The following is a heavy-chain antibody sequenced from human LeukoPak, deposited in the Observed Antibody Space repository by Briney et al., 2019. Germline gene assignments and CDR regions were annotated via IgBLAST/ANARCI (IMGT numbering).Heavy chain of an antibody. CDR1: GGSFSGYY. D-gene: IGHD6-13*01. CDR2: INHSGSI. Sequence: SETLSLTCAVYGGSFSGYYWSWIRQPPGKGLEWIGEINHSGSINYNPSLKSRVTISVDTSKNQFSLKLSSVTAADTAVYYCARESFAAACDYFDYWGQGTLVTVSS. CDR3: ARESFAAACDYFDY. V-gene: IGHV4-34*01. J-gene: IGHJ4*02.